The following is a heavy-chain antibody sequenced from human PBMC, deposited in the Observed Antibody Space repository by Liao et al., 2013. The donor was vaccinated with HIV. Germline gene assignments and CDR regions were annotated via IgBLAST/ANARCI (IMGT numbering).Heavy chain of an antibody. D-gene: IGHD3-16*01. CDR2: IYNGGTT. CDR3: VRGPGSPYDVDY. J-gene: IGHJ4*02. V-gene: IGHV4-4*07. Sequence: QVQLQESGPGLVKPSETLSLTCTVSGGSISSYYWSWIRQPAGKGLEWIGRIYNGGTTIYNPSLKSRVTMSVDTSKNQFSLNLSSVTAADTALYYCVRGPGSPYDVDYWGQGTLVTVSS. CDR1: GGSISSYY.